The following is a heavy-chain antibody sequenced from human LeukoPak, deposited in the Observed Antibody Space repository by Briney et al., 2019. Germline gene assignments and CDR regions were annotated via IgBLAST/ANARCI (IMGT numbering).Heavy chain of an antibody. D-gene: IGHD3-16*02. CDR3: ARLWNYDYICGSYRFFDY. CDR1: GGPFSGYY. V-gene: IGHV4-34*01. Sequence: SETLSLTCAVYGGPFSGYYWSWIRQPPGKGLEWIGEINHSGSTNYNPSLKSRVTISVDTSKNQFSLKLSSVTAADTAVYYCARLWNYDYICGSYRFFDYWGQGTLVTVSS. J-gene: IGHJ4*02. CDR2: INHSGST.